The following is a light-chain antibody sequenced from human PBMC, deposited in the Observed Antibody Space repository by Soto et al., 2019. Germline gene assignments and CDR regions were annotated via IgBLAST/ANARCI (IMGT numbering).Light chain of an antibody. CDR1: QRISSW. V-gene: IGKV1-12*01. Sequence: DIQVTQSPSSVSASVGDRVTITCRASQRISSWLAWYQQKPGKAPKLLIYAASSLQSGVPSRFSGSGSGTDFTLTISSLQPEDFATYYCQQANSFPITFGQGTRLEIK. CDR2: AAS. J-gene: IGKJ5*01. CDR3: QQANSFPIT.